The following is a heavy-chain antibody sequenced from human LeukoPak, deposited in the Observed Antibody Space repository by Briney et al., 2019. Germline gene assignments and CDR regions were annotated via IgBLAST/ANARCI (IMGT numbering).Heavy chain of an antibody. D-gene: IGHD5-18*01. J-gene: IGHJ5*02. V-gene: IGHV4-39*07. CDR2: IYYSGTT. CDR3: AKGAGGFSYYNWFDP. Sequence: SETLSLTCTVSGGSISSSPYYWGWIRQPPVKGLEWIGSIYYSGTTHYNPSLESRVTISVDTSKNQFSLKLASVTAADTAIYYCAKGAGGFSYYNWFDPWGQGTLVTVSS. CDR1: GGSISSSPYY.